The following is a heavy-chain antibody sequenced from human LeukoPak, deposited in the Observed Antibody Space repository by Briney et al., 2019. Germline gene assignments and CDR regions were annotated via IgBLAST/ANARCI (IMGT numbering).Heavy chain of an antibody. D-gene: IGHD5-18*01. J-gene: IGHJ4*02. V-gene: IGHV3-48*03. CDR3: ARDSGHSRHLDY. CDR1: GFTFSRYE. Sequence: GSLRLSCAVSGFTFSRYEMNWVRQAPGKGLEWVSYISSAGGTIYYADSVKGRFTISRDNAKNSLFLQMNSLRAEDTAVYYCARDSGHSRHLDYWGQGTLVSVSS. CDR2: ISSAGGTI.